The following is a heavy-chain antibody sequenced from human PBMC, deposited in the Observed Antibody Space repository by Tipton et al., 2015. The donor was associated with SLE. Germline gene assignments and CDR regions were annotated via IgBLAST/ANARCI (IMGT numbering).Heavy chain of an antibody. CDR2: INHSGST. Sequence: LRLSCTVSGYSISSDYYWSWIRQPPGKGLEWIGEINHSGSTNYNPSLKSRVTISVDTSKNQFSLKLSSVTAADTAVYYCARGGLRWGQGTMVTVSS. V-gene: IGHV4-34*01. J-gene: IGHJ3*01. CDR3: ARGGLR. CDR1: GYSISSDYY.